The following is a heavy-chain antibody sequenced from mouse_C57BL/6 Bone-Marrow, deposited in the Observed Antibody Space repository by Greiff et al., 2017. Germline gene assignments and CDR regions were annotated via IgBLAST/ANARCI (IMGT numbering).Heavy chain of an antibody. CDR3: ARLTGTGYYFDY. Sequence: VQLKESGAELVRPGTSVKMSCKASGYTFTNYWIGWAKQRPGHGLEWIGDIYPGGGYTTYNEKFKGKATLTADKSSSTAYMQFSSLTSEDSAIDYCARLTGTGYYFDYWGQGTTLTVSS. D-gene: IGHD4-1*01. J-gene: IGHJ2*01. CDR2: IYPGGGYT. V-gene: IGHV1-63*01. CDR1: GYTFTNYW.